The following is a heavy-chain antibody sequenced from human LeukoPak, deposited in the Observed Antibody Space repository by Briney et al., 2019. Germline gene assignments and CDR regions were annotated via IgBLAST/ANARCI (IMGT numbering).Heavy chain of an antibody. J-gene: IGHJ6*04. CDR2: INHSGST. CDR1: GGSFSGYY. CDR3: ARVVVVVADGMDV. V-gene: IGHV4-34*01. Sequence: SETLSLTCAVYGGSFSGYYWSWIRQPPGKGLEWIGEINHSGSTSYNPFLKSRVTISVDTSKNQFSLKLSSVTAADTAVYYCARVVVVVADGMDVWGKGTTVTVSS. D-gene: IGHD2-15*01.